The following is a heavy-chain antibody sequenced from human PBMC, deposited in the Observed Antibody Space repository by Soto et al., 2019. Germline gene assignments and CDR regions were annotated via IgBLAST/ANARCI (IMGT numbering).Heavy chain of an antibody. V-gene: IGHV1-18*04. Sequence: ASVKVSCKASGYTFTGYYIHWVRQAPGQGLEWMGWISANSGNTNFAQKFQGRVTMTTDTSTATAYMEMRSLRSGDTAVYYCARQNYYSGMDVWGQGTTVTVSS. CDR2: ISANSGNT. CDR3: ARQNYYSGMDV. CDR1: GYTFTGYY. J-gene: IGHJ6*02.